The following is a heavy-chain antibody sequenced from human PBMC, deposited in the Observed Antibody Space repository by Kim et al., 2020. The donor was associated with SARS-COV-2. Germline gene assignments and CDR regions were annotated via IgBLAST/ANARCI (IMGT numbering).Heavy chain of an antibody. Sequence: ASVKVSCKASGYTFTSYYMHWVRQAPGQGLEWMGIINPSGGSTSYAQKFQGRVTMTRDTSTSTVYMELSSLRSEDTAVYYCARGGGLITIFGVVTRYYGMDVWGQGTTVTVSS. CDR2: INPSGGST. J-gene: IGHJ6*02. V-gene: IGHV1-46*01. CDR1: GYTFTSYY. CDR3: ARGGGLITIFGVVTRYYGMDV. D-gene: IGHD3-3*01.